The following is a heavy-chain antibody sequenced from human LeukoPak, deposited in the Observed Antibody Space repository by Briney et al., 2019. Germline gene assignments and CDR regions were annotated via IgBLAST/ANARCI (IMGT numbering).Heavy chain of an antibody. Sequence: GGSLRLSCAASGFTFSSYSMNWVRQAPGKGLEWVSYISSSSTIYYADSVKGRFTISRDNAKNSLYLQMNSLRAEDTAVYYCARDRSGYCSSTSCSTEGDYWGQGTLVTVSS. D-gene: IGHD2-2*01. CDR3: ARDRSGYCSSTSCSTEGDY. CDR1: GFTFSSYS. CDR2: ISSSSTI. V-gene: IGHV3-48*01. J-gene: IGHJ4*02.